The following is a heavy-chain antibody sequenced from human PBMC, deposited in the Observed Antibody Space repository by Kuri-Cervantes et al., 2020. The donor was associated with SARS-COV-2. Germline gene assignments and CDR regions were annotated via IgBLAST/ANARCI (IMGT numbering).Heavy chain of an antibody. D-gene: IGHD3-22*01. CDR3: ARATHYDSSGYYYSFDY. CDR2: MNPNSGNT. Sequence: ASVKVSCKASGYTFTSYDINWVRQATGQGLEWMGWMNPNSGNTGYAQKFQGRVTITRNTSISTAYMELSSLRSEDMAVYYCARATHYDSSGYYYSFDYWGQGTLVTVSS. J-gene: IGHJ4*02. V-gene: IGHV1-8*03. CDR1: GYTFTSYD.